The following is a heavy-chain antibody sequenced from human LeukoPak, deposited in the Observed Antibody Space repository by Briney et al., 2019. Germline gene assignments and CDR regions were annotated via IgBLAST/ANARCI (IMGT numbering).Heavy chain of an antibody. CDR3: ARDYYRSGSSREY. Sequence: ASVKVSCKASGDTFTNSDINWVRQASGEGVEWRGGMNPSNGNTDYAQKFQGRVTMTRNTSISTAYMELSSLRSEDTAVYYCARDYYRSGSSREYWGQGTLVTVSS. V-gene: IGHV1-8*01. J-gene: IGHJ4*02. CDR1: GDTFTNSD. CDR2: MNPSNGNT. D-gene: IGHD3-10*01.